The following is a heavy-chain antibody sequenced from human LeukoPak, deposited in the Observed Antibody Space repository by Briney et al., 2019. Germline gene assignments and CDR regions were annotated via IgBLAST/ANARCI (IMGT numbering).Heavy chain of an antibody. V-gene: IGHV3-30*18. CDR2: ISYDGSNK. CDR1: GFTFSSYW. J-gene: IGHJ4*02. D-gene: IGHD5-12*01. CDR3: AKEGGYDFDY. Sequence: GGSLRLSCAASGFTFSSYWMSWVRQAPGKGLEWVAVISYDGSNKYYADSVKGRLTISRDNSKNTLYLQMNSLRAEDTAVYYCAKEGGYDFDYWGQGTLVTVSS.